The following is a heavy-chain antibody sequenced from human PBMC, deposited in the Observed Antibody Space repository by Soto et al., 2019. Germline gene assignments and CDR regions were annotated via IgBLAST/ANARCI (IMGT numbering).Heavy chain of an antibody. CDR1: GFTVSGNF. Sequence: PGGSLRLSCAASGFTVSGNFMSWVHQATGKGLEWVSIIYTGDTTYYADSVKGRFTISRDNSKNTLYLQMNSLRAEYSAVYYCASRFSSSWSALDYWGRGTLVTVSS. CDR3: ASRFSSSWSALDY. CDR2: IYTGDTT. D-gene: IGHD6-13*01. V-gene: IGHV3-53*01. J-gene: IGHJ4*02.